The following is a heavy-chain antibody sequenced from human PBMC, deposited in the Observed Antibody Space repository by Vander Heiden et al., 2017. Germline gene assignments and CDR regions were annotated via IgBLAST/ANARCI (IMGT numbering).Heavy chain of an antibody. D-gene: IGHD3-22*01. CDR2: ISGSGGST. J-gene: IGHJ4*02. V-gene: IGHV3-23*01. CDR1: GFTFSSYA. Sequence: EVQLLESGGGLVQPGGSLRLSCAASGFTFSSYAMSWVRQAPGKGLEWVSAISGSGGSTYYADSVKGRVTISRDNSKNTLYLQMNSLRAEDTAVYYCAKEALYYDSSGYYSSLGYWGQGTLVTVSS. CDR3: AKEALYYDSSGYYSSLGY.